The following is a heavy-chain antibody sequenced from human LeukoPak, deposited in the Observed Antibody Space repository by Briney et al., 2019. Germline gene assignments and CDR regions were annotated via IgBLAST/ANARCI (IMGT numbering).Heavy chain of an antibody. CDR2: IYPGDSET. V-gene: IGHV5-51*01. D-gene: IGHD3-16*01. Sequence: GESLKISCKGSGYSFTSYWIGWVRQMPGKGLEWMGIIYPGDSETRYSPSFQGQVTISADKSTSTAYLQWSSLKASDSAMYYCATLKGGEDTEIGYWGQGTLVTVSS. CDR1: GYSFTSYW. J-gene: IGHJ4*02. CDR3: ATLKGGEDTEIGY.